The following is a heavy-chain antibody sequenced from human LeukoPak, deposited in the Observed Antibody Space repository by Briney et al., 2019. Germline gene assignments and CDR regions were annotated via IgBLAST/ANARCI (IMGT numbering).Heavy chain of an antibody. CDR2: IYDSGST. J-gene: IGHJ5*02. CDR3: AKSWRPRRWPDSFDP. D-gene: IGHD5-24*01. V-gene: IGHV4-39*07. Sequence: SETLSLTCTVSGGSIRSSYYYWGWIRQPPGKGLEWIGSIYDSGSTYYNPSLKSRVTISVDTSKNQFSLKLSSVTAADTAVYYCAKSWRPRRWPDSFDPWGQGTLVTVSS. CDR1: GGSIRSSYYY.